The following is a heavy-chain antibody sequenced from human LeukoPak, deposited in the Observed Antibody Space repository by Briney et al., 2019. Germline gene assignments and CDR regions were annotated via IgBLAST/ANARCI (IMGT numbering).Heavy chain of an antibody. Sequence: ASVKVSCXASGYTFTTFGITWVRQARGQGLEWMAWISAYTGNTNYAPKFQGRVTMTTDTSTSTAHMELRSLTSDDTAVYYCARVASTTCDCPDYFDYWGQGTLVTVSS. CDR1: GYTFTTFG. V-gene: IGHV1-18*01. CDR3: ARVASTTCDCPDYFDY. D-gene: IGHD2-2*01. CDR2: ISAYTGNT. J-gene: IGHJ4*02.